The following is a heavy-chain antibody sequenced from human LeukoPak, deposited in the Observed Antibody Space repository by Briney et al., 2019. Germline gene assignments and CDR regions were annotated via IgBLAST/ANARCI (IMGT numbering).Heavy chain of an antibody. V-gene: IGHV3-53*01. CDR3: ARTRPEWGSSDY. D-gene: IGHD1-26*01. J-gene: IGHJ4*02. CDR1: GFTVSSNY. Sequence: HPGGSLRLSCAASGFTVSSNYMSWVRKAPGKGLEWVSVIYSGGSTYYADSVKGRFTISRDNSKNTLYLQMNSLRAEDTAVYYCARTRPEWGSSDYWGQGTLVTVSS. CDR2: IYSGGST.